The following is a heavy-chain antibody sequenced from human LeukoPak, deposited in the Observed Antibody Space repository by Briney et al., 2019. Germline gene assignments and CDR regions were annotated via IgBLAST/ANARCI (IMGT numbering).Heavy chain of an antibody. J-gene: IGHJ3*01. V-gene: IGHV3-7*01. CDR1: GFTFNTYW. D-gene: IGHD1-26*01. Sequence: XXSCAASGFTFNTYWMIWVRQAPGKGLEWVANIDQGGSTKYYVDSLKGGFTISRDNAKNSLYLQMNSLRAEDTAVYYCVRDKGGRSGAIYYDAFDVWGQGTMVTVSS. CDR3: VRDKGGRSGAIYYDAFDV. CDR2: IDQGGSTK.